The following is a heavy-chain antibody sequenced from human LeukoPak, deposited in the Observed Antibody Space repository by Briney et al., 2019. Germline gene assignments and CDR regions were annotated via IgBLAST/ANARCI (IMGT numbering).Heavy chain of an antibody. J-gene: IGHJ6*04. CDR3: AELGITMIGGV. CDR2: INTDGSST. D-gene: IGHD3-10*02. V-gene: IGHV3-74*01. CDR1: GFTFGDYA. Sequence: PGGSLRLSCTASGFTFGDYAMSWVRQAPGKGLVWVSRINTDGSSTNYADSVRGRFTISRDNAKNSLYLQMNSLRAEDTAVYYCAELGITMIGGVWGKGTTVTISS.